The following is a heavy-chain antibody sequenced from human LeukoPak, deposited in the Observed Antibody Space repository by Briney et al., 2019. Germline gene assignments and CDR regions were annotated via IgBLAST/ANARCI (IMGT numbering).Heavy chain of an antibody. Sequence: GGSLRLSCAASGFTFSSYSMNWVRQAPGKGLEWVSSISSSSSYIYYADSVKGRFTISRDNAKNSLYLQMNSLRAEDTAVYYRARHQSYFDVLTGYSFDYWGQGTLVTVSS. CDR3: ARHQSYFDVLTGYSFDY. CDR1: GFTFSSYS. V-gene: IGHV3-21*01. CDR2: ISSSSSYI. D-gene: IGHD3-9*01. J-gene: IGHJ4*02.